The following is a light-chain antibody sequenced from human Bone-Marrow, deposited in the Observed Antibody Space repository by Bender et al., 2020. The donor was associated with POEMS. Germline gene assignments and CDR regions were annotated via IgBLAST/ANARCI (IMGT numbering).Light chain of an antibody. Sequence: QSALTQPPSVSGSPGQSITISCTGTSSDIGTYNYVSWYQHHPGKAPKLMIYDVSKRPAGVPDRFSGSKSGNTASLTISGLQAEEEAHYYCSSYTGTTKRVCGGGAELTVL. CDR1: SSDIGTYNY. CDR2: DVS. V-gene: IGLV2-8*01. CDR3: SSYTGTTKRV. J-gene: IGLJ2*01.